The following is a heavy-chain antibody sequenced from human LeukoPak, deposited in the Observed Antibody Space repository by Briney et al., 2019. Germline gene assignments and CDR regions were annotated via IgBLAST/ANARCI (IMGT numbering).Heavy chain of an antibody. D-gene: IGHD3-16*02. V-gene: IGHV4-31*03. CDR3: ARGPAPSYYDYVWGSYRRYYFDY. CDR1: GGSISSGGYY. CDR2: IYYSGST. Sequence: NSSETLSLTCTVSGGSISSGGYYCSWIRQHPGKGLEWIGYIYYSGSTYYNPSLKSRVTISVDTPKNQFSLKLSSVTAADTAVYYCARGPAPSYYDYVWGSYRRYYFDYWGQGTLVTVSS. J-gene: IGHJ4*02.